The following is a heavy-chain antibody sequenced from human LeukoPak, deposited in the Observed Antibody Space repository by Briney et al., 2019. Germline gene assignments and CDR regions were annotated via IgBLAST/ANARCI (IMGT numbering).Heavy chain of an antibody. Sequence: VASVKVSCKASGYTFTGYYMHWVRQAPGQGLEWMGWINPNSGGTNYAQKFQGRVTMTRDTSISTAYMGLSRLRSDDTAVYYCARDFSARGEWELRLDYWGQGTLVTVSS. D-gene: IGHD1-26*01. CDR2: INPNSGGT. V-gene: IGHV1-2*02. CDR1: GYTFTGYY. CDR3: ARDFSARGEWELRLDY. J-gene: IGHJ4*02.